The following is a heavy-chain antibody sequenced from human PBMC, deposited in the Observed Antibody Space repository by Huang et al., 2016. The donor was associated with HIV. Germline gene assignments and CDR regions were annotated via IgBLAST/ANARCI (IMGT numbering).Heavy chain of an antibody. CDR3: ARLIGSPAFYYGLDV. V-gene: IGHV5-51*01. CDR1: GYRFRSNW. D-gene: IGHD3-10*01. J-gene: IGHJ6*02. Sequence: EVQLVQYGAEVKKPGESLKISCKGSGYRFRSNWIGWVRQLPGKGMEWRGIIHPGDSDTSYSPSCQGQVTISADKSINTAYLQWSSLKASDTAMYYCARLIGSPAFYYGLDVWGQGTTVTVSS. CDR2: IHPGDSDT.